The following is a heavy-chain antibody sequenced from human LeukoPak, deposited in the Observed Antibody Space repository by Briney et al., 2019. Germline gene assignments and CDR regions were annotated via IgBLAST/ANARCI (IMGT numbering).Heavy chain of an antibody. V-gene: IGHV4-39*07. CDR2: IYYSGST. CDR1: GDSISSGSYY. Sequence: SETLSLTCTVSGDSISSGSYYWSWIRQPAGKGLEWIGSIYYSGSTYYNPSLKSRVAISVDTSKNQFSLKLSSVTAADTAVYYCARSKYGGPDYWGQGTLVTVSS. CDR3: ARSKYGGPDY. J-gene: IGHJ4*02. D-gene: IGHD3-10*02.